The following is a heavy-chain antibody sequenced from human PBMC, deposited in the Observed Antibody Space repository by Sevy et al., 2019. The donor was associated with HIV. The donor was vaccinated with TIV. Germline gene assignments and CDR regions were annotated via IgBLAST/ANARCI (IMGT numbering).Heavy chain of an antibody. CDR1: GFTFADYA. V-gene: IGHV3-49*03. J-gene: IGHJ4*02. Sequence: GGSLRLSCTASGFTFADYAVSWFRQAPGRGLEWVGFIRSKPHGGKTKYAASVKGRFTISRADSKSIAYLQMNSLKTEDTAMYYCTRAIDYWAQGALVPASS. CDR2: IRSKPHGGKT. CDR3: TRAIDY.